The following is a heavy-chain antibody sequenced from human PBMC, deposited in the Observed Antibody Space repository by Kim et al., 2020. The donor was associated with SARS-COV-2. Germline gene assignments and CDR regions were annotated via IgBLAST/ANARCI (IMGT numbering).Heavy chain of an antibody. V-gene: IGHV4-31*01. Sequence: LKGPVTISVETSKNQFSLKLSSVTAADTAVYYCARGDTIFGVVINAFDIWGQGTMVTVSS. CDR3: ARGDTIFGVVINAFDI. D-gene: IGHD3-3*01. J-gene: IGHJ3*02.